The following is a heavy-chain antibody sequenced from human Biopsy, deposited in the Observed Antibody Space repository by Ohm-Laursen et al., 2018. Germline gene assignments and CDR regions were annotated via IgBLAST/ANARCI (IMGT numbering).Heavy chain of an antibody. CDR2: ISHTGST. V-gene: IGHV4-34*01. Sequence: SETLSLTCAVYNESFSSFYWSWIRQPPGKGLEWIGEISHTGSTNYNPPLKSRVFMSVDTSRSQFSLKLTSVTAADTAIYYCAHGSGSYYKWDFWGRGILVTVSS. D-gene: IGHD3-10*01. J-gene: IGHJ4*02. CDR1: NESFSSFY. CDR3: AHGSGSYYKWDF.